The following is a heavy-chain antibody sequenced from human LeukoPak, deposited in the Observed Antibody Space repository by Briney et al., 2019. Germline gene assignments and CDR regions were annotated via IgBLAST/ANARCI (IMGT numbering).Heavy chain of an antibody. CDR3: AREWQGGIAAAGTRIEGDY. D-gene: IGHD6-13*01. CDR2: IKQDGSEK. Sequence: GGSLRLSCAVSGFIVSGYWMTWVRQAPGKGLEWVANIKQDGSEKNYVDSVKGRFTTSRDNAENSLFLQMNSLRVEDTAVYYCAREWQGGIAAAGTRIEGDYWGQGTLVAASS. V-gene: IGHV3-7*01. J-gene: IGHJ4*02. CDR1: GFIVSGYW.